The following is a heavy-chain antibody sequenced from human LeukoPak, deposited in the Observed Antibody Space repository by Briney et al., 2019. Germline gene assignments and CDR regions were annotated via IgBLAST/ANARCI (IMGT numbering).Heavy chain of an antibody. CDR2: IIPLFGTP. CDR3: ASLPETYSSGLYTVDY. D-gene: IGHD6-19*01. V-gene: IGHV1-69*01. CDR1: GGTLSSYV. J-gene: IGHJ4*02. Sequence: ALVKVSCKASGGTLSSYVINWVRQAPGQGLEWMGGIIPLFGTPNYAQRFQGGLTITADESTNTVYMELSSLRFDDTAVYYCASLPETYSSGLYTVDYWGQGTLLTVSS.